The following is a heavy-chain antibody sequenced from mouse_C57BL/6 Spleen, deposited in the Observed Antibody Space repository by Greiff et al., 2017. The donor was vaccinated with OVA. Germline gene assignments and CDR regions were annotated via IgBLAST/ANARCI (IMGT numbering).Heavy chain of an antibody. CDR1: AIDFSRYW. D-gene: IGHD1-1*01. CDR3: ARQGYGSSWDYFDY. V-gene: IGHV4-1*01. CDR2: INPDSSTI. Sequence: PAAAIDFSRYWMSWVRRAPGKGLEWIGEINPDSSTINYAPSLKDKFIISRDNAKNTLYLQMSKVRSEDTALYYCARQGYGSSWDYFDYWGQGTTLTVSS. J-gene: IGHJ2*01.